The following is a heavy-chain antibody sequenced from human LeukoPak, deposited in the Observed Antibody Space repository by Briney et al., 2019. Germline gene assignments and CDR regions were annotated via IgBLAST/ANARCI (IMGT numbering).Heavy chain of an antibody. Sequence: GGSLRLSCAASGFTFSSYGMHWVRQAPGKGLEWVAVISYDGSNKYYADSVKGRFTISRDNSKNTLYLQMNSLRAEDTAVYYCARELTVAVAVYNWFDPWGQGTLVTVSS. J-gene: IGHJ5*02. CDR3: ARELTVAVAVYNWFDP. D-gene: IGHD6-19*01. CDR2: ISYDGSNK. V-gene: IGHV3-30*03. CDR1: GFTFSSYG.